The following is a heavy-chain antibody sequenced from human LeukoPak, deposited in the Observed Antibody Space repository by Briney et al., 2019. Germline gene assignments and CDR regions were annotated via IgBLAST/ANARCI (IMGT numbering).Heavy chain of an antibody. Sequence: PSETLSLTCTVSGGSINSRRYYWGWIRQPPGKGLEWIGSIYYSGSTYYNPSLKSRITISVDTSKNQFSLKLSSVTAADTAVYYCARGGGYSGSYYNYYYYYMDVWGKGTTVTVSS. J-gene: IGHJ6*03. CDR3: ARGGGYSGSYYNYYYYYMDV. CDR1: GGSINSRRYY. D-gene: IGHD1-26*01. CDR2: IYYSGST. V-gene: IGHV4-39*07.